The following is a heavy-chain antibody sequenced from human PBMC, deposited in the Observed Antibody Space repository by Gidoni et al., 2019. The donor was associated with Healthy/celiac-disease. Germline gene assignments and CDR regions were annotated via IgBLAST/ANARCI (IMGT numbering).Heavy chain of an antibody. V-gene: IGHV4-34*01. D-gene: IGHD2-15*01. CDR3: ARVPWRGYCSGGSCRYGMDV. J-gene: IGHJ6*02. Sequence: QVQLQQWGAGLLKPSETLSLTCAVYGGSFSGYYCSWIRQPPGKGLEWIGEINHSGSTNYNPSLKSRVTISVDTSKNQFSLKLSSVTAADTAVYYCARVPWRGYCSGGSCRYGMDVWGQGTTVTVSS. CDR1: GGSFSGYY. CDR2: INHSGST.